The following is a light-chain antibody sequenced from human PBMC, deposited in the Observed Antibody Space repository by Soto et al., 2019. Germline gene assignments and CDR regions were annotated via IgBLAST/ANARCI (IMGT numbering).Light chain of an antibody. J-gene: IGKJ1*01. CDR3: QQYGSSGT. CDR2: SAS. Sequence: EIVLTQSPGTLSLSPGERATLSCRASQSVSNNYLAWYQQKPGQAPRLLIYSASNRATGIPDRFSGSGSGTDFTLTISRLEPEYFAVYYCQQYGSSGTFGQGTKVEIK. V-gene: IGKV3-20*01. CDR1: QSVSNNY.